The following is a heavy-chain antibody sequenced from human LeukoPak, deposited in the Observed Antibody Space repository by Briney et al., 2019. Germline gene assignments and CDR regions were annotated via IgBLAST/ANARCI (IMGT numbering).Heavy chain of an antibody. J-gene: IGHJ4*02. CDR3: AKDRGY. CDR2: ISGSGGTT. CDR1: GFTFTTFA. Sequence: PGGSLRLSCAASGFTFTTFAMTWVRQAPGKGLEWVSAISGSGGTTYYADSVKGRFTISRDNSKNTLYLQIHSLRAEDTAVYYCAKDRGYWGQGTLVTVSS. V-gene: IGHV3-23*01.